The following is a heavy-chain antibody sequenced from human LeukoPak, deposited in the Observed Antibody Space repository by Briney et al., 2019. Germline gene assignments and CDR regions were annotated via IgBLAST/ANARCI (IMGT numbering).Heavy chain of an antibody. D-gene: IGHD3-3*01. CDR3: ARDSFWSGYPYYYYYMDV. J-gene: IGHJ6*03. V-gene: IGHV4-59*01. CDR1: GGSISSYY. CDR2: ISYSGST. Sequence: SETLSLTCTVSGGSISSYYWSWIRQPPGKGLEWIGYISYSGSTNYNPSLKSRVTISVDTSKNQFSLKLSSVTAADTAVYYCARDSFWSGYPYYYYYMDVWGKGTTVTVSS.